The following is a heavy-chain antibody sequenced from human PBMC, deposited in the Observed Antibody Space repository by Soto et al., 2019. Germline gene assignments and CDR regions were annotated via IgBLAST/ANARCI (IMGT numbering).Heavy chain of an antibody. CDR2: TPPILGIA. CDR3: ARAIAAAGTYYYYGMDV. D-gene: IGHD6-13*01. CDR1: GGTFSSYT. V-gene: IGHV1-69*02. J-gene: IGHJ6*02. Sequence: QVQLVQSGAEVKKPGSSVKVSCKASGGTFSSYTISWVRQAPGQGLEWMGRTPPILGIANYAQKFQGRVTVTAXXSXNXXYRELRSLRTEDTAVDYCARAIAAAGTYYYYGMDVWGQGTTVTVSS.